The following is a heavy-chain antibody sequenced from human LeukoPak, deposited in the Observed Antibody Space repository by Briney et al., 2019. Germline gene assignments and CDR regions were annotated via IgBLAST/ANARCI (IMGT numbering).Heavy chain of an antibody. CDR1: GFTFSFYS. V-gene: IGHV3-33*08. CDR3: ARDVGYCSGGSCYPEYGFDI. D-gene: IGHD2-15*01. J-gene: IGHJ3*02. CDR2: IWYDGSNK. Sequence: GGSLRLSCAASGFTFSFYSMNWVRQAPGKGLEWVAVIWYDGSNKYYADSVKGRFTISRDNSKNTLYLQMNSLRAEDTAVYYCARDVGYCSGGSCYPEYGFDIWGQGTMVTVSS.